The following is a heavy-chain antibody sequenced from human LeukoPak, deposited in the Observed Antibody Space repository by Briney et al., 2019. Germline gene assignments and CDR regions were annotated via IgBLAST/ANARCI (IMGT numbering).Heavy chain of an antibody. CDR2: IRGSGDTT. D-gene: IGHD2-2*01. J-gene: IGHJ4*02. CDR1: GFTFINYA. V-gene: IGHV3-23*01. CDR3: ARALGTIDPFDC. Sequence: GGSLRLSCAASGFTFINYAMSWVRQAPGKGLEWVSTIRGSGDTTYHADSVKGRFTISRDNSENTLLLQMNGLRAEDTAVYYCARALGTIDPFDCWGQGTLVTVSS.